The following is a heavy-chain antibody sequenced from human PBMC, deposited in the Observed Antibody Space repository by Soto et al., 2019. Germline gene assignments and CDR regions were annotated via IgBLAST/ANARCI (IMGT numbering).Heavy chain of an antibody. V-gene: IGHV3-15*07. J-gene: IGHJ6*02. CDR2: IKSKTDGGTT. CDR1: GFTFSNAW. D-gene: IGHD6-19*01. CDR3: TTDPTPVVVAGSHYYYYYGMDV. Sequence: GGSLRLSCAASGFTFSNAWMNWVRQAPGKGLEWVGRIKSKTDGGTTDYAAPVKGRFTISRDDSKNTLYLQMNSLKTEDTAVYYCTTDPTPVVVAGSHYYYYYGMDVWGQGTTVTVSS.